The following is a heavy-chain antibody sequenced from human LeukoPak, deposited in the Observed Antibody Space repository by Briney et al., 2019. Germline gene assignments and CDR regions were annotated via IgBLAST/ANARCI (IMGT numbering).Heavy chain of an antibody. V-gene: IGHV3-30*02. CDR2: IRYDGSNK. Sequence: GGSLRLSCAASGFTFSSYGMHWVRQAPGKGLEGLAFIRYDGSNKYYADSVQGRFTISRDNSKNTLYLQMNSLRAEDTAVYYCAKDSYRYCSSTSCYAFDIWGQGTMVTVST. D-gene: IGHD2-2*01. J-gene: IGHJ3*02. CDR1: GFTFSSYG. CDR3: AKDSYRYCSSTSCYAFDI.